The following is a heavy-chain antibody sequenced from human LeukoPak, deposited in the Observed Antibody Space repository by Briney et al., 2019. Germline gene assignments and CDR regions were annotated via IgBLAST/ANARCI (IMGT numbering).Heavy chain of an antibody. Sequence: ASVKVSCKASGYTFTSYAMNWVRQAPGQGLEWMGWINTNTGNPTYAQGFTGRFVFSLDTSVSTAYLQISSLKAEDTAVYYCARVPLVAKQWLVVYYYYYMDVWGKGTTVTVSS. CDR1: GYTFTSYA. J-gene: IGHJ6*03. V-gene: IGHV7-4-1*02. D-gene: IGHD6-19*01. CDR3: ARVPLVAKQWLVVYYYYYMDV. CDR2: INTNTGNP.